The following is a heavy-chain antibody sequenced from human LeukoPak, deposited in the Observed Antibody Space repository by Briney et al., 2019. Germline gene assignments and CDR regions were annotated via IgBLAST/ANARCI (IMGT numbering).Heavy chain of an antibody. V-gene: IGHV1/OR15-2*03. CDR3: ARGGSGWWTFDY. CDR1: GYTFTSYY. J-gene: IGHJ4*02. CDR2: INLNNGNT. D-gene: IGHD6-13*01. Sequence: RASVKVSCKASGYTFTSYYMHWVRQAPGQGLEWMGWINLNNGNTNYAQKFQGRVTMTTDTSTSTAYMELRSLRSDDTAVYYCARGGSGWWTFDYWGQGTLVTVSS.